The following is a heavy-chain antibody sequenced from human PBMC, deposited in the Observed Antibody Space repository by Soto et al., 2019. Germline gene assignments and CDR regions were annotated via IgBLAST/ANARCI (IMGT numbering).Heavy chain of an antibody. CDR1: GFSLSPYW. J-gene: IGHJ4*02. Sequence: ASLRLSCAASGFSLSPYWMHWVRQVPGRGLEWVARLSSDGFGAAYADSVKGRFFISRDIARNTLSLQMNSLRADDTAVYYCARDLGGPDYWGRGTSVTVSS. D-gene: IGHD3-16*01. V-gene: IGHV3-74*03. CDR2: LSSDGFGA. CDR3: ARDLGGPDY.